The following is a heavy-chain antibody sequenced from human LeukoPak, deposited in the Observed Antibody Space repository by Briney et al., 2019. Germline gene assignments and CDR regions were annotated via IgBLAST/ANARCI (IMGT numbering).Heavy chain of an antibody. Sequence: PGGSLRLSCAASGFTFSSYGMSWVRQAPGKGLEWVSAISGSGGSTYYADSVKGRFTISRDNSKNTLYLQMNSLRAEDTAVYYCAKGSTVTTVGADDIWGQGTMVTVSS. J-gene: IGHJ3*02. V-gene: IGHV3-23*01. D-gene: IGHD4-17*01. CDR1: GFTFSSYG. CDR3: AKGSTVTTVGADDI. CDR2: ISGSGGST.